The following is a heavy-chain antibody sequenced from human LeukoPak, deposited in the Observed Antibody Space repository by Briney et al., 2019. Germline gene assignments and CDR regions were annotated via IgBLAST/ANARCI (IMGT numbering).Heavy chain of an antibody. CDR3: ARILVSTDAFDI. J-gene: IGHJ3*02. V-gene: IGHV1-18*01. CDR1: GYTFTSYG. Sequence: ASVKVSCKASGYTFTSYGISWVRQAPGQGLEWMGWISAYNGNTNYAQKLQGRVSMTTDTSTSTAYMELRSLRSDDTAVYYCARILVSTDAFDIWGQGTMVTVSS. CDR2: ISAYNGNT.